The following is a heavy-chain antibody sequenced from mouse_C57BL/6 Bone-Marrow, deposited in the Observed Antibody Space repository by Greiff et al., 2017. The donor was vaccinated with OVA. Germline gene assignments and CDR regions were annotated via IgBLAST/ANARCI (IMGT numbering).Heavy chain of an antibody. CDR1: GFTFTDYY. J-gene: IGHJ2*01. CDR3: ARIYGDFDY. CDR2: IRNKANGYTT. D-gene: IGHD1-1*01. V-gene: IGHV7-3*01. Sequence: QLVESGGGLVQPGGSLSLSCAASGFTFTDYYMSWVRQPPGKALEWLGFIRNKANGYTTEYSASVKGRFTISRDNSQSILYLQMNALRAEDRATYYCARIYGDFDYWGQGTTLTVSS.